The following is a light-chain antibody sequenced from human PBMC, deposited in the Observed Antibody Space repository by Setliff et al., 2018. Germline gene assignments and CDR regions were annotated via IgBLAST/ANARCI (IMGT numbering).Light chain of an antibody. Sequence: SYELTQPPSVSVAPGKTARITCGGNNIGSKTVHWYQQKPGQAPVLVVYDDNDRPSGIPERFSGSNSGNTATLTISRVEAGDEADYYCQVWDSSSDHHVFGTGTKFTVL. CDR2: DDN. CDR3: QVWDSSSDHHV. V-gene: IGLV3-21*03. J-gene: IGLJ1*01. CDR1: NIGSKT.